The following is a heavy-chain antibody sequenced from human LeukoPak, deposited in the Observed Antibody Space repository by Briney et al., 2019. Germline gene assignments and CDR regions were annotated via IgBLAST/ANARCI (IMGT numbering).Heavy chain of an antibody. D-gene: IGHD1-26*01. Sequence: GGSLRLSCAASGFTFSSYGMHWVRQAPGKGLEWVAFIRYDGSNKYYADSVKGRFTISRDNSKNTLYLQMNSLRAEDTAVYYCARDPYSGAYGDTYYYYMDVWGKGTTVTISS. J-gene: IGHJ6*03. CDR2: IRYDGSNK. V-gene: IGHV3-30*02. CDR3: ARDPYSGAYGDTYYYYMDV. CDR1: GFTFSSYG.